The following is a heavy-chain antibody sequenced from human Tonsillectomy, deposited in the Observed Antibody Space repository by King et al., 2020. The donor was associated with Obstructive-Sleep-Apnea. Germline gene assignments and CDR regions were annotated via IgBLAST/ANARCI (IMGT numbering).Heavy chain of an antibody. CDR3: ARDFPNWYFDF. Sequence: VQLVESGGGVVQPGRSLRLSCAASAFTFSSYAMHCVRQAPGKGLEWVALISYDGSNQYYADSVKGRFTISRDNFRNTLYLQMNSLRAEDTAVYYCARDFPNWYFDFWGRGTLLTVSS. D-gene: IGHD2-8*01. J-gene: IGHJ2*01. V-gene: IGHV3-30-3*01. CDR1: AFTFSSYA. CDR2: ISYDGSNQ.